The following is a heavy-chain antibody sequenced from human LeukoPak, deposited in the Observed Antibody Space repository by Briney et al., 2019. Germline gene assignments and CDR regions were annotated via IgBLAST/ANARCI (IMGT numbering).Heavy chain of an antibody. V-gene: IGHV4-61*01. J-gene: IGHJ6*03. CDR2: IYYSGST. D-gene: IGHD3-22*01. Sequence: SETLSLTCTVSGGSISSSSYYWSWIRQPPGKGLEWIGYIYYSGSTNYNPSLKSRVTISVDTSKNQFSLKLSSVTAADTAVYYCARVVGHYDSSGYYYAGHYYYYMDVWGKGTTVTVSS. CDR1: GGSISSSSYY. CDR3: ARVVGHYDSSGYYYAGHYYYYMDV.